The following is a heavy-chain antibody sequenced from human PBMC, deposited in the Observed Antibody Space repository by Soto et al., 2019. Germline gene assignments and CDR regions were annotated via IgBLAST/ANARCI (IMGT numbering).Heavy chain of an antibody. Sequence: SETLSLTCTVSGGSISSGDYYWSWIRQPPGKGLEWIGYIYYSGSTYYNPSLKSRVTISVDTSKNQFSLKLSSVTAADTAVYYCARHRIERDRAVWFDPWGQGTLVTVSS. CDR3: ARHRIERDRAVWFDP. D-gene: IGHD2-15*01. CDR1: GGSISSGDYY. V-gene: IGHV4-30-4*01. J-gene: IGHJ5*02. CDR2: IYYSGST.